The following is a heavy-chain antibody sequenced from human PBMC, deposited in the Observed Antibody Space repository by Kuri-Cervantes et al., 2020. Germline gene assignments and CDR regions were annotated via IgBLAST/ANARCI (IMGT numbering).Heavy chain of an antibody. D-gene: IGHD6-6*01. CDR1: GFTFGDYA. V-gene: IGHV3-49*04. CDR2: IRSKAYGGTT. Sequence: GESLKISCTASGFTFGDYAMSWVRQAPGKGLEWVGFIRSKAYGGTTEYAASVKGRFTISRDDSKSIAYLQMNSLKTEDTAVYYCTRGGVAAPFDDWGQGTLVTVSS. CDR3: TRGGVAAPFDD. J-gene: IGHJ5*02.